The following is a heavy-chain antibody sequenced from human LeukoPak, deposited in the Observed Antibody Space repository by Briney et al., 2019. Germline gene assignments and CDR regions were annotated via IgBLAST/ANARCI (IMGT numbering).Heavy chain of an antibody. CDR3: ARFGSLLRYFDPGYFDY. CDR1: GGSFSGYY. V-gene: IGHV4-34*01. D-gene: IGHD3-9*01. CDR2: INHSGST. J-gene: IGHJ4*02. Sequence: PSETLSLTCAVYGGSFSGYYWSWIRQPPGKGLEWVGEINHSGSTNYNPSLKSRVTISVDTSKNQFSLKLSSVTAADTAVYYCARFGSLLRYFDPGYFDYCGQGTLVTVSS.